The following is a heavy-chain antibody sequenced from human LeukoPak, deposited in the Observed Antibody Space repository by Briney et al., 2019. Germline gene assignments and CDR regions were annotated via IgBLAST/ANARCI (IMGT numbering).Heavy chain of an antibody. CDR3: TTEILVVVAATRDY. CDR1: GFTFSNAW. D-gene: IGHD2-15*01. V-gene: IGHV3-15*01. CDR2: IKSKTDGGTT. J-gene: IGHJ4*02. Sequence: GGSLRLSCAASGFTFSNAWMSWVRQAPGKGLGWVGRIKSKTDGGTTDYAAPVKGRFTVSRDDSKNTLYLQMNSLKTEDTAVYYCTTEILVVVAATRDYWGQGTLVTVSS.